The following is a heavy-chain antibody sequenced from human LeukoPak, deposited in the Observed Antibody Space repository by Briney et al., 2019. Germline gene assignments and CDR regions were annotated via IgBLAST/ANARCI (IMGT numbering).Heavy chain of an antibody. J-gene: IGHJ4*02. Sequence: PGGSLRLSCAASGFTFDDYAMHWVRQAPGKGLEWVSGISWNSGSIGYADSVKGRFTISRDNAKNSLYLQMNSLRAEDTAVYYCARERGFDYWGQGTLVTVSS. CDR2: ISWNSGSI. CDR3: ARERGFDY. CDR1: GFTFDDYA. V-gene: IGHV3-9*01. D-gene: IGHD3-10*01.